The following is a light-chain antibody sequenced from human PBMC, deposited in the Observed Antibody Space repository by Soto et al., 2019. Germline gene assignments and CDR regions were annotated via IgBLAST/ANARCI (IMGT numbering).Light chain of an antibody. V-gene: IGKV3-20*01. Sequence: EVVLTQSPGTLSLSPGERATLSCRASQTVSSNHLIWYQQKPGQTPTLLIYGASSRATGIPDRFSGSASGTDFTLTISNLEPEDFAVYYCQHYGSSPPVTFGQGTQVDIK. CDR2: GAS. CDR1: QTVSSNH. CDR3: QHYGSSPPVT. J-gene: IGKJ5*01.